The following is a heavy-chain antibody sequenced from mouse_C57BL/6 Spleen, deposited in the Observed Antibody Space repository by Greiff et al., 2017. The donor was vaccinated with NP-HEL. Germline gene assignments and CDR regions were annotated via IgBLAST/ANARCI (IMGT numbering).Heavy chain of an antibody. Sequence: QVHVKQPGAELVKPGASVKMSCKASGYTFTSYWITWVKQRPGQGLEWIGDIYPGSGSTNYNEKFKSKATLTVDTSSSTAYMQLSSLTSEDSAVYYCARKLRPNYYAMDYWGQGTSVTVSS. CDR1: GYTFTSYW. CDR2: IYPGSGST. D-gene: IGHD1-2*01. J-gene: IGHJ4*01. CDR3: ARKLRPNYYAMDY. V-gene: IGHV1-55*01.